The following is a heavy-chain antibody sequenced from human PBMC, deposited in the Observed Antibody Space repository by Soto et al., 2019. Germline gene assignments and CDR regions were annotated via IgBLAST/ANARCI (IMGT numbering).Heavy chain of an antibody. J-gene: IGHJ4*02. CDR3: VKDRTTVTPRNLFDY. CDR1: GFTFASYV. CDR2: ISGTGRTT. V-gene: IGHV3-23*01. D-gene: IGHD4-4*01. Sequence: VQLLESGGGLVQPGGSLGLSCATSGFTFASYVMSWVRQAPGKGLEWVSAISGTGRTTYYADSVKGRFTISRDHSKKTIYLQMASLRAEDSAVYYCVKDRTTVTPRNLFDYWGQGTRVTVSS.